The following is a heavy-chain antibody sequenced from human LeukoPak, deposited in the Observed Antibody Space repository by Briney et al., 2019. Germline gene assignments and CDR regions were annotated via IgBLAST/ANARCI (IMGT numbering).Heavy chain of an antibody. CDR3: ARLGAGPTYYDFWSGYSSFYFDY. J-gene: IGHJ4*02. D-gene: IGHD3-3*01. V-gene: IGHV4-34*01. CDR2: IHYSGNT. CDR1: GGSFSGYY. Sequence: PSETLSLTCAVYGGSFSGYYWGWIRQPPGMGLEWVGGIHYSGNTYYNPSLKSRVTISIDTSKNQFSLKLSSVTAADTAVYYCARLGAGPTYYDFWSGYSSFYFDYWGQGTLVTVSS.